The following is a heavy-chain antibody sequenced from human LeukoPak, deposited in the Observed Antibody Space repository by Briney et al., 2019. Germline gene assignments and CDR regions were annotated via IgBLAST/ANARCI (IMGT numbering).Heavy chain of an antibody. V-gene: IGHV3-74*03. CDR3: ARGGRIQLERRGYFDY. CDR2: INSDSRDT. D-gene: IGHD1-1*01. CDR1: GFTFSNYY. J-gene: IGHJ4*02. Sequence: PGGSLRLSCAASGFTFSNYYVHWVRQPPGKGLVWVSRINSDSRDTTYVDSVKGRFTISRDNAKNTLYLHMNSLRAEDTAVYYCARGGRIQLERRGYFDYWGQGTLVTVSS.